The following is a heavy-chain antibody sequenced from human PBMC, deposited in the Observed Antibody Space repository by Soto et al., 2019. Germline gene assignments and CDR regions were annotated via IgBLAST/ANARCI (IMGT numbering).Heavy chain of an antibody. CDR2: MNPNSGNT. CDR1: GYTLTSYD. J-gene: IGHJ6*03. V-gene: IGHV1-8*01. D-gene: IGHD1-7*01. Sequence: XSVKVSFNASGYTLTSYDVNLVRHSTGQGLEWMGWMNPNSGNTGYAQKFQGRVTMTRNTSISTAYMELSSLRSEDTAVYYCARGSRTSLYYYYMDVWGKGTTVTVSS. CDR3: ARGSRTSLYYYYMDV.